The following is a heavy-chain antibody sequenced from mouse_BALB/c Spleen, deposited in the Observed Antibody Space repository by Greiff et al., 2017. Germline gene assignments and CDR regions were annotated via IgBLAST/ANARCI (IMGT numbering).Heavy chain of an antibody. CDR1: GYTFTSYT. V-gene: IGHV1-4*02. CDR2: INPSSGYT. CDR3: ARSPYAY. J-gene: IGHJ3*01. Sequence: VQLVESAAELARPGASVKMSCKASGYTFTSYTMHWVKQRPGQGLEWIGYINPSSGYTEYNQKFKDKTTLTADKSSSTAYMQLSSLTSEDSAVYYCARSPYAYWGQGTLVTVSA.